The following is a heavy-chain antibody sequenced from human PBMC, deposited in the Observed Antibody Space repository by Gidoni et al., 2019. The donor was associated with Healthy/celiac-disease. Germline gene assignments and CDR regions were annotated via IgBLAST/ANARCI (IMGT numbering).Heavy chain of an antibody. CDR2: IWYDGSNK. V-gene: IGHV3-33*01. Sequence: QVQLVESGGGVVQPGRSLRLSCAASGFTFSSYGMHWVRQAPGKGLEWVAVIWYDGSNKYYADSVKGRFTISRDNSKNTLYLQMNSLRAEDTAVYYCARDLEYSSSSVLGYWGQGTLVTVSS. J-gene: IGHJ4*02. CDR1: GFTFSSYG. CDR3: ARDLEYSSSSVLGY. D-gene: IGHD6-6*01.